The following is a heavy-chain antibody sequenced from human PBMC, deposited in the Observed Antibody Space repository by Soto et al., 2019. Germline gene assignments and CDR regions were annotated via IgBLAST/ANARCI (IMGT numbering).Heavy chain of an antibody. J-gene: IGHJ1*01. CDR2: MSYDGSNE. Sequence: QVQLVESGGGVVQPGRSLRLSCAASGFTFSTYGMHWVRQAPGKGLEWVAVMSYDGSNEYYADSVKGRFTIFRDNSKNKLYLQMNSLRAEDTAVYYCAKPGGDYGYFHHWGQGTLVTVSS. CDR1: GFTFSTYG. CDR3: AKPGGDYGYFHH. D-gene: IGHD4-17*01. V-gene: IGHV3-30*18.